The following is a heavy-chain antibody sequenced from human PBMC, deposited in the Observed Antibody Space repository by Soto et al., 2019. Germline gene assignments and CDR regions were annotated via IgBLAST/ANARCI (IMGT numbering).Heavy chain of an antibody. J-gene: IGHJ3*02. CDR3: ARDGYRDAFDI. Sequence: LSLTCTVSGGSISSYYWSWIRQPPGKGLEWIGYIYYSGSTNYNPSLKSRVTISVDTSKNQFSLKLSSATAADTAVYYCARDGYRDAFDIWGQGTMVTVSS. CDR2: IYYSGST. V-gene: IGHV4-59*01. D-gene: IGHD5-18*01. CDR1: GGSISSYY.